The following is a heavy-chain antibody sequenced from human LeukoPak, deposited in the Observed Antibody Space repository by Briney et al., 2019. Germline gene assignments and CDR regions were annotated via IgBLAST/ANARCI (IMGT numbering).Heavy chain of an antibody. J-gene: IGHJ6*03. D-gene: IGHD5-12*01. V-gene: IGHV4-61*03. Sequence: ASETLSLTCAVSGGSISSGGYSWSWIRQPPGKGLEWIGYIYYSGSTNYYPSLKSRVTISVDTSKNHFSLKLSSMTAADTAVYYCARDGGYSGYGGQYYYYIDVWGKGNTVTVSS. CDR2: IYYSGST. CDR3: ARDGGYSGYGGQYYYYIDV. CDR1: GGSISSGGYS.